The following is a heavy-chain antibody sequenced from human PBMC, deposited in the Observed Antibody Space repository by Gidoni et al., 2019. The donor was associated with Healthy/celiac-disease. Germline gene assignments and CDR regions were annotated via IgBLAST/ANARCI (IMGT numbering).Heavy chain of an antibody. CDR3: ARGGYCSGGSCSAYYYYYGMDV. CDR1: GYTFTSYA. V-gene: IGHV1-3*01. CDR2: INAGNGNT. D-gene: IGHD2-15*01. J-gene: IGHJ6*02. Sequence: QVQLVQSGAEVKKPGASVKVSCKASGYTFTSYAMHWVRQAPGQRLEWMGWINAGNGNTKYSQKFQGRVTITRDTSASTAYMELSSLRSEDTAVYYCARGGYCSGGSCSAYYYYYGMDVWGQGTTVTVSS.